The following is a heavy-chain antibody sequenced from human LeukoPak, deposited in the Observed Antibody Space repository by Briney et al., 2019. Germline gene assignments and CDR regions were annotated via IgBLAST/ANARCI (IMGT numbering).Heavy chain of an antibody. D-gene: IGHD3-10*01. CDR3: ARNTYYYHSGTYLDY. J-gene: IGHJ4*02. CDR2: IFTSGST. CDR1: GGSISSGTYY. V-gene: IGHV4-61*09. Sequence: SETLSLTCTVSGGSISSGTYYWSWIPQPAGKGLEWIGHIFTSGSTNYNPSLKSRVTISVDTSKNQFSLKLTAVTAADTAVYYCARNTYYYHSGTYLDYWGQGILVTVSS.